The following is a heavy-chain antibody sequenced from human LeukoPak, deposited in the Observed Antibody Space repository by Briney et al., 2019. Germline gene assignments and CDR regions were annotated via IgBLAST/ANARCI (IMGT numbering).Heavy chain of an antibody. CDR2: ISSSSSTI. J-gene: IGHJ4*02. Sequence: PGGSLRLSCAASGFTFSSYSMNWVRQAPGKGLEWVSYISSSSSTIYYADSVKGRFTISRDNAKNSLYPQMNSLRAEDTAVYYRATDRYSTFDYWGQGILVTVSS. V-gene: IGHV3-48*01. CDR1: GFTFSSYS. D-gene: IGHD6-13*01. CDR3: ATDRYSTFDY.